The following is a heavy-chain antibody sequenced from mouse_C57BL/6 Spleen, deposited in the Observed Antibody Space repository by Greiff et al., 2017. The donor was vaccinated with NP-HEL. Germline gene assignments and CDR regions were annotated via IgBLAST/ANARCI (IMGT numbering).Heavy chain of an antibody. CDR2: IYPGDGDT. D-gene: IGHD1-1*01. CDR1: GYAFSSYW. CDR3: ARRDYGSPHFDY. V-gene: IGHV1-80*01. Sequence: QVQLQQSGAELVKPGASVKISCKASGYAFSSYWMNWVKQRPGKGLEWIGQIYPGDGDTNYNGKFKGKATLTADKSSSTAYMQLSSLTSEDSAVYFCARRDYGSPHFDYWGQGTTLTVSS. J-gene: IGHJ2*01.